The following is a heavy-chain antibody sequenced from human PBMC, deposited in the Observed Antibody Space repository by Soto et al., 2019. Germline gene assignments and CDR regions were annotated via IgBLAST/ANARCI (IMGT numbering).Heavy chain of an antibody. CDR3: ARPDCSGGSCSRSGAFDI. D-gene: IGHD2-15*01. J-gene: IGHJ3*02. CDR2: IIPIFGTA. V-gene: IGHV1-69*01. CDR1: GGTFSSYA. Sequence: QVQLVQSGAEVKKPGSSVKVSCKASGGTFSSYAISWVRQAPGQGLEWMGGIIPIFGTANYAQKFQGRVTITADESTSTAYMELSSLRSEDTAVYYCARPDCSGGSCSRSGAFDIWGQGTMVTVSS.